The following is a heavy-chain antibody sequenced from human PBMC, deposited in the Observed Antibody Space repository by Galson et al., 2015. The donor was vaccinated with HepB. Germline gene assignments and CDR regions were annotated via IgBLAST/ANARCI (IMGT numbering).Heavy chain of an antibody. CDR3: AKRGPGYCSSTTCYKSFDY. V-gene: IGHV3-23*01. D-gene: IGHD2-2*02. CDR1: ECTFSSSA. CDR2: LHGHTGDP. Sequence: SLRLSYAAAECTFSSSAWGGGRQAPVDGLVYVAALHGHTGDPSVAHSRKRRSPISRDNSKNTLYLQMNSLRAEDTAVYYCAKRGPGYCSSTTCYKSFDYWGQGTQVTVSS. J-gene: IGHJ4*02.